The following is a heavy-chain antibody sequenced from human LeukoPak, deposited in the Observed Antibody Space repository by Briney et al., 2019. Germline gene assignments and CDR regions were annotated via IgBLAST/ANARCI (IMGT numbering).Heavy chain of an antibody. V-gene: IGHV3-30*18. D-gene: IGHD3-16*02. CDR2: ISYDGSNE. CDR1: GFTFSSYG. CDR3: AKNHVWGSYRYLTDY. Sequence: PGGSLRLSCAASGFTFSSYGMHWVRQAPGKGLEWVAVISYDGSNEYYADSVKGRFTISRDNSKNTLYLQMNSLRAEDTAVYYCAKNHVWGSYRYLTDYWGQGTLVTVSS. J-gene: IGHJ4*02.